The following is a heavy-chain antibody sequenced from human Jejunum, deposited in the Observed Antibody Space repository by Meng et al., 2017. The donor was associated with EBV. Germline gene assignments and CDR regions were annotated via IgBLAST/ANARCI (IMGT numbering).Heavy chain of an antibody. J-gene: IGHJ4*02. V-gene: IGHV3-15*01. Sequence: GQVVGSGGGCVKPGGSLRLSCVASGLNFNNAWMTWVRQAPGKGLEWVGRIKSKAAGETIDYAAPVQGRFTISRDDSKNTMYLQMNSLRTEDTAVYYCLPSFDSWGQGTLVTVSS. CDR3: LPSFDS. CDR2: IKSKAAGETI. CDR1: GLNFNNAW.